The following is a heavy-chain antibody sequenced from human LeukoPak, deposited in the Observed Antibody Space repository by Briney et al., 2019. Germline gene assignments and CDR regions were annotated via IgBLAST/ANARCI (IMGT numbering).Heavy chain of an antibody. V-gene: IGHV4-30-4*01. CDR2: IYYSGST. J-gene: IGHJ4*02. CDR3: ARVDWYSGSYSNFGY. D-gene: IGHD1-26*01. CDR1: GGSISSGDYF. Sequence: SETLSLTCTVSGGSISSGDYFWSWIRQPPGKGLEWIGYIYYSGSTYYNPSLKSRVTISVDTSKSQSSLKLSSVTAADTAVYFCARVDWYSGSYSNFGYWGQGTLVTVSS.